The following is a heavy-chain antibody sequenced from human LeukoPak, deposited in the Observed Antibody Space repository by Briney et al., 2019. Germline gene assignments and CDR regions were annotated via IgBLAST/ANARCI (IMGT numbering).Heavy chain of an antibody. CDR1: GFTVSSNY. D-gene: IGHD3-10*01. J-gene: IGHJ6*03. Sequence: GGSLRLSCAASGFTVSSNYMSWVRQAPGKGLEWVSTIYSGGSTCYADSVKGRFTISRDNTKNTLYLQMNSPRAEDTAVYYCASGSGSYRTPYYYMDVWGKGTTVTVSS. V-gene: IGHV3-53*01. CDR2: IYSGGST. CDR3: ASGSGSYRTPYYYMDV.